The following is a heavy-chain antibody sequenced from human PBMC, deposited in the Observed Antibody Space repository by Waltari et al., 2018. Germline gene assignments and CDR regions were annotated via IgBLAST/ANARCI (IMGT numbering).Heavy chain of an antibody. V-gene: IGHV3-49*03. CDR3: TRDEQLGYYYYGMDV. CDR2: IRSKAYGGTT. CDR1: GFTFGDYA. D-gene: IGHD6-6*01. J-gene: IGHJ6*02. Sequence: EVQLVESGGGLVQPGRSLRLSCTASGFTFGDYAMSWFRQAPGKGLEWVGFIRSKAYGGTTEYAASVKGRFTISRDDSKSIAYLQMNSLKTEDTAVYYCTRDEQLGYYYYGMDVWGQGTTVTVSS.